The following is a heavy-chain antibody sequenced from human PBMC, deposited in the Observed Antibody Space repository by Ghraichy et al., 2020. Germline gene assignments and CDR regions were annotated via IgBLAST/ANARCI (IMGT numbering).Heavy chain of an antibody. Sequence: GGSLRLSCAASGFTFSSYSMNWVRQAPGKGLEWVSSISSSSSYIYYADSVKGRFTISRDNAKNSLYLQMNSLRAEDTAVYYCARDRGSSGWTSDAFDIWGQGTMVTVSS. CDR3: ARDRGSSGWTSDAFDI. D-gene: IGHD6-19*01. J-gene: IGHJ3*02. CDR1: GFTFSSYS. CDR2: ISSSSSYI. V-gene: IGHV3-21*01.